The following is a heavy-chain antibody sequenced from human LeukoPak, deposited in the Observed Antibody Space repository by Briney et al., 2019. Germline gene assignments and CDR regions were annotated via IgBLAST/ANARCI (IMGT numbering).Heavy chain of an antibody. CDR1: GGSISSHY. CDR2: VSYSGTT. CDR3: ARDLQRHDAFDI. J-gene: IGHJ3*02. Sequence: PSETLSLTCTVSGGSISSHYWSWIRQSPGEGLEWIGYVSYSGTTNYNPSLKSRVTISVDTAKNQFSLKLTSVIAADTAVYYCARDLQRHDAFDIWGQGTMVTVSS. V-gene: IGHV4-59*11.